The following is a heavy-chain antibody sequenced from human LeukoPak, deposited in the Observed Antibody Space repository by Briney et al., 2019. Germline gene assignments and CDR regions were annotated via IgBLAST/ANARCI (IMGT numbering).Heavy chain of an antibody. J-gene: IGHJ5*02. Sequence: SETLSLTCTVSGGSISSSSYYWGWIRQPPGKGLEWIGSIYYSGSTNYNPSLKSRVTISVDTSKNQFSLKLSSVTAADTAVYYCARGIRYFDWLFAAWFDPWGQGTLVTVSS. D-gene: IGHD3-9*01. CDR3: ARGIRYFDWLFAAWFDP. CDR2: IYYSGST. V-gene: IGHV4-39*07. CDR1: GGSISSSSYY.